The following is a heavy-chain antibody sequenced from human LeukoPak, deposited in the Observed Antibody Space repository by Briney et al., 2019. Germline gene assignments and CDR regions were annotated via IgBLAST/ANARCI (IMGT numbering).Heavy chain of an antibody. D-gene: IGHD6-13*01. CDR2: IRYDGSNK. Sequence: GGSLRLSCAASGFTFSSYGMHWVRQAPGKGLEWVAFIRYDGSNKYYADSVKGRFTISRGNSKNTLYLQVNSLRAEDTAVYYCANEECRSSSWPDAFDIWGQGTMVTVSS. CDR3: ANEECRSSSWPDAFDI. CDR1: GFTFSSYG. V-gene: IGHV3-30*02. J-gene: IGHJ3*02.